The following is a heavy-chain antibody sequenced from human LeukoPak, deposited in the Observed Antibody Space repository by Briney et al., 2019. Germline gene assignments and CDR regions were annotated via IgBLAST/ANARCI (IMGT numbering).Heavy chain of an antibody. V-gene: IGHV4-4*07. CDR2: IYTSGST. CDR1: GGSISSYY. CDR3: ARLRAVAGPINWFDP. D-gene: IGHD6-19*01. Sequence: SETLPLTCTVSGGSISSYYWSWIRQPAGKGLEWIGRIYTSGSTNYNPSLKSRVTISVDTSKNQFSLKLSSVTAADTAVYYCARLRAVAGPINWFDPWGQGTLVTVSS. J-gene: IGHJ5*02.